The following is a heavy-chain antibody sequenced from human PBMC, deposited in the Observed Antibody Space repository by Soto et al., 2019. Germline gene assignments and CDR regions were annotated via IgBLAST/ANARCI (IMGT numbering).Heavy chain of an antibody. J-gene: IGHJ4*02. V-gene: IGHV4-59*01. CDR1: GGSISSYY. D-gene: IGHD3-16*01. Sequence: PSETLSLTCTVSGGSISSYYWSWIRQPPGKGLEWIGYIYYSGSTNYNPSLKSRVTISVDTSKNQFSLKLSSVTAADTAVYYCERALWGKYGYPSYFDYWGQRHLVTVSS. CDR3: ERALWGKYGYPSYFDY. CDR2: IYYSGST.